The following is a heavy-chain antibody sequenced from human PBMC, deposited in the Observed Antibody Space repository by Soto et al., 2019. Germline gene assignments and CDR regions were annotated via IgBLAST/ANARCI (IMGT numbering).Heavy chain of an antibody. CDR2: IYSGGGT. J-gene: IGHJ4*02. CDR3: EAMITAAATY. D-gene: IGHD6-13*01. CDR1: GFTVTSSY. V-gene: IGHV3-53*01. Sequence: EVQLVESGGGLIQPGGSLRLSCAASGFTVTSSYMIWVRQAPGKGLDCVSRIYSGGGTYYADSVEGRFTVSRDNSKNTLYLQMNSLRAEDTAMYYCEAMITAAATYWGQGTLVTVSS.